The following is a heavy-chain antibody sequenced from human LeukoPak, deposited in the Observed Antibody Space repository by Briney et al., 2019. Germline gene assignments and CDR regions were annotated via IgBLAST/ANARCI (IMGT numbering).Heavy chain of an antibody. CDR2: IIGVGDGT. CDR3: AKVSVGPLSRPTHVALYYGMDV. J-gene: IGHJ6*02. D-gene: IGHD2-8*01. CDR1: GFTFTTYA. V-gene: IGHV3-23*01. Sequence: GGSLRLSCAASGFTFTTYAMSWVRQAPGKGLDWVSGIIGVGDGTNYADSVKGRCTLSRDNSKNTVYLEMNSLRAEDTAIYYCAKVSVGPLSRPTHVALYYGMDVWGQGTTVTVSS.